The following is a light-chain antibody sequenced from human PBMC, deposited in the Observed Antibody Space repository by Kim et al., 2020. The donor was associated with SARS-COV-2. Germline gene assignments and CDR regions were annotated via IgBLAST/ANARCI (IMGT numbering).Light chain of an antibody. CDR1: SSDVGGYNY. CDR3: SSYTTTSVV. J-gene: IGLJ2*01. V-gene: IGLV2-14*03. CDR2: DVR. Sequence: GQSITSSCTGTSSDVGGYNYVSWYQQHPGKAPKVMIYDVRNRPSGVSNRFSGSKSDNTASLTISGLQAEDEADYFCSSYTTTSVVFGGGTQLTVL.